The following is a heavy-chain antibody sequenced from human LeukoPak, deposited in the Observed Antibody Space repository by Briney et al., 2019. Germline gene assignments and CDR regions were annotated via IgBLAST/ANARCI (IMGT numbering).Heavy chain of an antibody. Sequence: SETLSLTCTVSGGSISGYYWSWIRQPPGKGLEWIGYIYYSGSTNYNPSLKSRVTISVDTSKNQFSLKLSSVTAADTAVYYCARNFRRYFDYWGQGTLVTVSS. D-gene: IGHD3-3*01. CDR3: ARNFRRYFDY. CDR1: GGSISGYY. V-gene: IGHV4-59*12. J-gene: IGHJ4*02. CDR2: IYYSGST.